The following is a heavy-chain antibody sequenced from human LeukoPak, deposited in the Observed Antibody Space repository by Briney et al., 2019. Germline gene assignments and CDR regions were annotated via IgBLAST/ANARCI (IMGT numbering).Heavy chain of an antibody. CDR1: GGSFSGYY. CDR2: INHSGST. D-gene: IGHD1-1*01. J-gene: IGHJ5*02. CDR3: ARVPVVARRHRPTLRLDH. Sequence: PSETLSLTCAVYGGSFSGYYWSWVRQPPGKGLEWIGEINHSGSTNYNPSLKSRVTISVDTSKNQFSLKLSSVTAADTAVYYCARVPVVARRHRPTLRLDHWGQGTLVTVSS. V-gene: IGHV4-34*01.